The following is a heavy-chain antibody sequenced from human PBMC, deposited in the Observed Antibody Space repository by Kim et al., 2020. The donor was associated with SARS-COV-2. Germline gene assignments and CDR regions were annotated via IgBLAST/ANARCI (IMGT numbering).Heavy chain of an antibody. CDR2: ISSSSTI. CDR3: GRSGGSSGYKVDY. V-gene: IGHV3-48*02. D-gene: IGHD3-22*01. J-gene: IGHJ4*02. Sequence: GGSLRLSCAASGFTFSSFSMNWVRQAPGKGLEWVSFISSSSTIYYEDSVKGRFTISRDNAKNSLYLEMNSLRDEDTAVYYCGRSGGSSGYKVDYGGQGTL. CDR1: GFTFSSFS.